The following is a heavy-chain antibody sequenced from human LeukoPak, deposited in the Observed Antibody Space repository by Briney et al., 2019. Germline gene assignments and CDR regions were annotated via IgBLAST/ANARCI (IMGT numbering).Heavy chain of an antibody. D-gene: IGHD3-10*02. J-gene: IGHJ4*02. CDR2: IYYTGSS. V-gene: IGHV4-39*01. Sequence: SETLSLTCTVSGGSISGSSYYWGWIRQPPGKGLEWIGDIYYTGSSYYSPSLKSRVSVSVDTSKNQFSLKLTSVTAADTALYYCARHGPPMQTMFFDFWGQGAQVIVSS. CDR3: ARHGPPMQTMFFDF. CDR1: GGSISGSSYY.